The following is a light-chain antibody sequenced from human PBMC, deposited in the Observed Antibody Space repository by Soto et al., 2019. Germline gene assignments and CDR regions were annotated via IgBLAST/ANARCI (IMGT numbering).Light chain of an antibody. CDR2: DVS. CDR3: SSNTSSSTYV. CDR1: SSDVGGYDY. V-gene: IGLV2-14*01. J-gene: IGLJ1*01. Sequence: QSVLTQPASVSGSPGQSIAISCTGTSSDVGGYDYVSWYQQHPGKAPKLIIYDVSNRPSGVSNRFSGSKSDNTASLTISGLQAEDEADYYCSSNTSSSTYVFGTGTKATVL.